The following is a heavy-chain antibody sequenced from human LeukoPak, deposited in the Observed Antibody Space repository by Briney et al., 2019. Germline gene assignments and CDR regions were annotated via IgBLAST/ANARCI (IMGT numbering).Heavy chain of an antibody. V-gene: IGHV1-69*04. D-gene: IGHD1-26*01. Sequence: APVKVSCKASGGTFSSYAISWVRQAPGQGLEWMGRIIPILGIANYAQKFQGRVTITADKSTSTAYMELSSLRSEDTAVYYCAREGGSYTPPFDYWGQGTLVTVSS. J-gene: IGHJ4*02. CDR1: GGTFSSYA. CDR2: IIPILGIA. CDR3: AREGGSYTPPFDY.